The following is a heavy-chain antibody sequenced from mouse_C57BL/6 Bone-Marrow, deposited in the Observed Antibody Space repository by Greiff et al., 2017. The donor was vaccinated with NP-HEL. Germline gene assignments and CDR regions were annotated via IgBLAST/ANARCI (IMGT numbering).Heavy chain of an antibody. CDR1: GYSFTDYN. D-gene: IGHD1-1*01. Sequence: VHVKQSGPELVKPGASVKISCKASGYSFTDYNMNWVKQSNGKSLEWIGVINPNYGTTSYNQKFKGKATLTVDQSSSTAYMQLNSLTSEDSAVYYCARSDYGSSSFAYWGQGTLVTVSA. V-gene: IGHV1-39*01. J-gene: IGHJ3*01. CDR3: ARSDYGSSSFAY. CDR2: INPNYGTT.